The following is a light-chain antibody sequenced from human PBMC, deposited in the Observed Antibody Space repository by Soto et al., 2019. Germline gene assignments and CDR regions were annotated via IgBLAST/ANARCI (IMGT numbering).Light chain of an antibody. Sequence: IVLTQSPDTLSFSPGERATLSCRASQSVGTRLAWYQHKTGQAPSLLMSGASSRATGIPDRFSGSGSETDFTLTISRLEPEDFAVYYCQHRVSWPFTFGPGTKVDI. CDR2: GAS. V-gene: IGKV3D-20*02. J-gene: IGKJ3*01. CDR1: QSVGTR. CDR3: QHRVSWPFT.